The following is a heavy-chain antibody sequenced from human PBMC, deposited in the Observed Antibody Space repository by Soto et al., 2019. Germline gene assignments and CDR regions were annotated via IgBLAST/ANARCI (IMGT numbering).Heavy chain of an antibody. J-gene: IGHJ6*02. D-gene: IGHD1-7*01. Sequence: GASVKVSCKASGGTFSSYAISWVRQAPGQGLEWMGGTIPIFGTANYAQKFQGRVTITADESTSTAYMELSSLRSEDTAVYYCARLRGTGATRRGMDVWGQGTTVTVSS. V-gene: IGHV1-69*13. CDR1: GGTFSSYA. CDR3: ARLRGTGATRRGMDV. CDR2: TIPIFGTA.